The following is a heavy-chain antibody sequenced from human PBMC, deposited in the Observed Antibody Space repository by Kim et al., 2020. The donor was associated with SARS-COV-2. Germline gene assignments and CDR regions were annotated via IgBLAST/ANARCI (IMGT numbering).Heavy chain of an antibody. Sequence: SETLSLTCAVYGGSFSGYYWSWIRQPPGKGLEWIGEINHSGSTNYNPSLKSRVTISVDTSKNQFSLKLSSVTAADTAVYYCARLGVIAVAGIDYWGQGTLVTVSS. CDR3: ARLGVIAVAGIDY. D-gene: IGHD6-19*01. J-gene: IGHJ4*02. V-gene: IGHV4-34*01. CDR1: GGSFSGYY. CDR2: INHSGST.